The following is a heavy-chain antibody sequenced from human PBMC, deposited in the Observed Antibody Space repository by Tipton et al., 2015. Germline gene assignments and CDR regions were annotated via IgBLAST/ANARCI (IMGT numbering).Heavy chain of an antibody. CDR3: ARSRYTVTPDS. CDR2: ISHSGNT. V-gene: IGHV4-38-2*01. D-gene: IGHD4-17*01. J-gene: IGHJ4*02. Sequence: TLSLTCAVSAYSISTDYYWVWIRQPPRKGLEWIGTISHSGNTFHNPSLRSRVIISVDTSKNQFSLTVTSVTAADTAVYYCARSRYTVTPDSWGQGTLVPVSS. CDR1: AYSISTDYY.